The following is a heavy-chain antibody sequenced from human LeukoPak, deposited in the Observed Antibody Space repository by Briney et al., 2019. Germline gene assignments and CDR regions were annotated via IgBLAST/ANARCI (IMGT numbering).Heavy chain of an antibody. J-gene: IGHJ4*02. V-gene: IGHV1-18*01. CDR1: GYTFTSYG. CDR3: ARFAHYGDYFDY. D-gene: IGHD4-17*01. CDR2: ISAYNGNT. Sequence: ASVRVSCKASGYTFTSYGISWVRQAPGQGLEWMGWISAYNGNTNYAQKLQGRVTMTTDTSTSTAYMELRSLRSDDTAVYYCARFAHYGDYFDYWGQGTLVTVSS.